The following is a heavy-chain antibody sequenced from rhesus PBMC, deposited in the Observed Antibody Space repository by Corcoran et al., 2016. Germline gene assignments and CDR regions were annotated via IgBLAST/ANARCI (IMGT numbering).Heavy chain of an antibody. CDR2: IDPSDSDT. CDR3: AKSEDYYGSGWRS. Sequence: EVQLVQSGAEVKRPGESLKISCKTSGFSFPSYWITWVRQLPGTGLEWMGAIDPSDSDTRYSPSFQGQVTISADKSISTAYLQWSSLKASDSATYYCAKSEDYYGSGWRSWGQGVLVTVSS. D-gene: IGHD3-28*01. CDR1: GFSFPSYW. V-gene: IGHV5-2*01. J-gene: IGHJ4*01.